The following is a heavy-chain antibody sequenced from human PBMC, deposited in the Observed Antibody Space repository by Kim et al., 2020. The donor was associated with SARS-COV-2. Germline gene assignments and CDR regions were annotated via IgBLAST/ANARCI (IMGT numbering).Heavy chain of an antibody. CDR2: IRSKAYGGTT. J-gene: IGHJ6*02. D-gene: IGHD3-22*01. V-gene: IGHV3-49*04. CDR3: TRDFHPNYYDSSGDYSLYYYYGMDV. Sequence: GGSLRLSCTASGFTFGDYAMSWVRQAPGKGLEWVGFIRSKAYGGTTEYAASVKGRFTISRDDSKSIAYLQMNSLKTEDTAVYYCTRDFHPNYYDSSGDYSLYYYYGMDVWGQGTTVTVSS. CDR1: GFTFGDYA.